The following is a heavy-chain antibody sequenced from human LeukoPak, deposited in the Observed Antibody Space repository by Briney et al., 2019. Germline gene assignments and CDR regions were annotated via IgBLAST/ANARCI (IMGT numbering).Heavy chain of an antibody. D-gene: IGHD3-16*01. CDR3: ATSNPLSKYYFDY. CDR1: GGSISSGSYY. J-gene: IGHJ4*02. CDR2: IYTSGST. V-gene: IGHV4-61*02. Sequence: SETLSLTCSVSGGSISSGSYYWNWIRQPAGKGLEWIGRIYTSGSTDYNPSLKSRVTISVDTSKNQFSLKLSSVTAADTAVYYCATSNPLSKYYFDYWGQGTLVTVSS.